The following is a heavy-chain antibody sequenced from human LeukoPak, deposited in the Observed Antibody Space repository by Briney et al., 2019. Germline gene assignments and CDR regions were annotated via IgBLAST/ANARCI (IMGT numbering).Heavy chain of an antibody. CDR3: ARMDVVPAAGISDMDV. V-gene: IGHV3-7*03. D-gene: IGHD2-2*01. CDR1: GFTFSSYW. CDR2: IKQDGSEK. Sequence: GGSLRLSCAASGFTFSSYWMSWVRQAPGKGLEWVANIKQDGSEKYYVDSVKGRFTISRDNAKNSLYLQMNSLRAEDTAVYYCARMDVVPAAGISDMDVWGKGTTVTVSS. J-gene: IGHJ6*04.